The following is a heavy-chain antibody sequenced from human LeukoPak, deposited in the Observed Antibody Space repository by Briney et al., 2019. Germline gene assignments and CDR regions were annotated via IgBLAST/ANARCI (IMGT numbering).Heavy chain of an antibody. CDR2: ISGSGGST. J-gene: IGHJ4*02. Sequence: GGSLRLSCAASGSTFSSYAMSWVRQAPGKGPEWVSSISGSGGSTYYADSVKGRFTISRDNSKNTLYLQMNSLRAEDTAVYYCAKGDCSSSSCYIDYWGQGTLVTVSS. D-gene: IGHD2-2*01. CDR3: AKGDCSSSSCYIDY. CDR1: GSTFSSYA. V-gene: IGHV3-23*01.